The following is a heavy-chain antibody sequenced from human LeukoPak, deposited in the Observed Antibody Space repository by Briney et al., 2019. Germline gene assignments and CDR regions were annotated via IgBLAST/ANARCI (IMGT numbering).Heavy chain of an antibody. D-gene: IGHD5-12*01. CDR3: ARDRRDIVATGYAFDI. CDR1: GYTLTELS. V-gene: IGHV1-24*01. J-gene: IGHJ3*02. Sequence: GASVKVSCKVSGYTLTELSMHWVRQAPGKGLEWMGGFDPEDGETIYAQKFQGRVTMTEDTSTDTAYMELSSLRSDDTAVYYCARDRRDIVATGYAFDIWGQGTMVTVSS. CDR2: FDPEDGET.